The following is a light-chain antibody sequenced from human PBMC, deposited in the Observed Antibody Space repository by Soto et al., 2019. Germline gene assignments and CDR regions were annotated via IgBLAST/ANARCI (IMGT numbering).Light chain of an antibody. CDR2: DVT. Sequence: QSVLTQPRSVSGSPGQSVTISCTGTSSDVGGYEYVSWYQQHPGKAPKLVIYDVTKRPSGVPDRFSGSRSGNTASLTISGLQTEDEADYYCCSYAGSPFYVFGSGTKVTVL. V-gene: IGLV2-11*01. CDR3: CSYAGSPFYV. CDR1: SSDVGGYEY. J-gene: IGLJ1*01.